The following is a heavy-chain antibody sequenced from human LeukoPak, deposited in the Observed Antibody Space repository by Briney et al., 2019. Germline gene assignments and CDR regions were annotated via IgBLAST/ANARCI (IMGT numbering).Heavy chain of an antibody. CDR1: GFTSDNFA. Sequence: GRSLRLSCAASGFTSDNFAMHWVRQAPGKGLEWVSYIDARSGIVYYADSVQGRFTISRDDAKDSVFLQMNSLRVDDTAVYYCARTYDFGRGPPGDAFDNWGQGTLVTVPS. CDR2: IDARSGIV. CDR3: ARTYDFGRGPPGDAFDN. J-gene: IGHJ3*02. D-gene: IGHD3-3*01. V-gene: IGHV3-48*01.